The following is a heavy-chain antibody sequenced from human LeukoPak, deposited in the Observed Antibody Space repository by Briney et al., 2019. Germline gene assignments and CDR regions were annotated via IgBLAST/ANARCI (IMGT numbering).Heavy chain of an antibody. CDR1: GFTFSSYW. D-gene: IGHD3-3*01. Sequence: GGSLRLSCAASGFTFSSYWMSWVRQAPGKGLEWVANIKQDGSEKYYVDSVKGRFTISRDNAKNSLYLQMNSLRAEDTAVYYCARVDDFWSGYYNYYYYGMDVWGQGTTATVSS. CDR3: ARVDDFWSGYYNYYYYGMDV. J-gene: IGHJ6*02. CDR2: IKQDGSEK. V-gene: IGHV3-7*05.